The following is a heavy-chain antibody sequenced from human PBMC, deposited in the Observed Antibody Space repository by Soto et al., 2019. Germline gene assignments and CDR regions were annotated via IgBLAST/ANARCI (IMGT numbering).Heavy chain of an antibody. D-gene: IGHD1-7*01. CDR2: MSGSSSTT. CDR3: AKNQERELPRVIDF. V-gene: IGHV3-23*01. J-gene: IGHJ4*02. Sequence: HPGGSLRLSCATSGLTFSNYAMSWVRQAPGGGLEWVSSMSGSSSTTYCADSVRGRFTISRDRSKNTLYLQMSSLRAEDTALYYCAKNQERELPRVIDFWGQGTLVTVSS. CDR1: GLTFSNYA.